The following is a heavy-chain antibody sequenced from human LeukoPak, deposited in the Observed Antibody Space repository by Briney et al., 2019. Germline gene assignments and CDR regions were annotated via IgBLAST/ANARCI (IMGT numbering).Heavy chain of an antibody. V-gene: IGHV4-59*01. D-gene: IGHD3-22*01. Sequence: SETLSLTCTVSGGSISSYYWSWIRQPPGKGLEWIGYIYCSGSTNYNPSLKSRVTISVDTSKNQFSLNLTSVTAADTAVYYCVRPSSSDYLDAFDIWGQGTMVTVSS. CDR2: IYCSGST. CDR1: GGSISSYY. CDR3: VRPSSSDYLDAFDI. J-gene: IGHJ3*02.